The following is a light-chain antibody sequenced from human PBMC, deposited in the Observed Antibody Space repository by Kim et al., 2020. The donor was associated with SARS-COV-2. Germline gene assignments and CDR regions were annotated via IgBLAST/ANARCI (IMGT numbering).Light chain of an antibody. V-gene: IGKV1-33*01. J-gene: IGKJ5*01. CDR3: QQYNNLQAIT. CDR1: QDIRKV. Sequence: SVGESVTITCQASQDIRKVLNWYQHKPGKAPELLISDASTLRTGVPSRFSGSASGKHFTFTISNLQPEDIATYYCQQYNNLQAITFGQGTRLEIK. CDR2: DAS.